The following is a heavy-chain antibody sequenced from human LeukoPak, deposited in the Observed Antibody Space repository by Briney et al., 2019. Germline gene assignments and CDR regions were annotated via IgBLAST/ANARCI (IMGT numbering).Heavy chain of an antibody. CDR1: GYTFTSYG. Sequence: ASVKVSCKASGYTFTSYGISWVRQAPGQGLEWMGWISAYNGNTNYAQKFQGWVTMTRDTSISTAYMELSRLRSDDTAVYYCARSRRYFAYQYYFDYWGQGTLVTVSS. D-gene: IGHD2-2*01. CDR2: ISAYNGNT. CDR3: ARSRRYFAYQYYFDY. V-gene: IGHV1-18*01. J-gene: IGHJ4*02.